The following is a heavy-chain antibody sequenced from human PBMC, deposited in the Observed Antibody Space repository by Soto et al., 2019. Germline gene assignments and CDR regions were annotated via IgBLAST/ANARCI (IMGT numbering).Heavy chain of an antibody. J-gene: IGHJ5*02. CDR1: GDSISSGGYS. D-gene: IGHD4-17*01. CDR3: ARFYGDYYNWFDP. V-gene: IGHV4-30-2*01. Sequence: QLQLQESGSGLVKPSQTLSLTCAVSGDSISSGGYSWSWIRQPPGKGLEWIGYIYHSGSTYYNPSLKSRVXXSXDXCKNQFPLKLSSVTAADTAVYYCARFYGDYYNWFDPWGQGTLVTVSS. CDR2: IYHSGST.